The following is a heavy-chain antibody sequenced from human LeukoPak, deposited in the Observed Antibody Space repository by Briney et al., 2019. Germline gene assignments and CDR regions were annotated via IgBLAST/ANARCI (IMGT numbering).Heavy chain of an antibody. J-gene: IGHJ5*02. CDR1: GYTFTGYY. D-gene: IGHD3-16*02. CDR2: INPNSGGT. CDR3: ARGPLRLGELSHH. Sequence: ASVKVSCKASGYTFTGYYMHWVRQAPGQGLEWMGWINPNSGGTNYAQKFQGWVTMTRDTSISTAYMELSRLRSDDTAVYYCARGPLRLGELSHHWGQGTLVTVSS. V-gene: IGHV1-2*04.